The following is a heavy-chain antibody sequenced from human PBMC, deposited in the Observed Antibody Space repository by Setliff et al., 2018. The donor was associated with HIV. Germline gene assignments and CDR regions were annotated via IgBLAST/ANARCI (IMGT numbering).Heavy chain of an antibody. CDR2: IIPLLGTP. J-gene: IGHJ3*01. CDR1: GGSFRNYA. Sequence: ASVKVSCKAPGGSFRNYAINWVRQAPGQGLEWMGGIIPLLGTPNYAHKFQGRVTITADKYSSTVYMELSSLRSEDSAVFYCARDRSGIAVAAPDAFDVWGQGTMVT. CDR3: ARDRSGIAVAAPDAFDV. V-gene: IGHV1-69*06. D-gene: IGHD6-19*01.